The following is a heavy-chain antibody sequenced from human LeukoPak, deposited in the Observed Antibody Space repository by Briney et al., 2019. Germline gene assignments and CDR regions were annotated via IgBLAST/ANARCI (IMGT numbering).Heavy chain of an antibody. V-gene: IGHV1-2*02. CDR3: ARDPGRIAAAGELDY. CDR1: GYTFTDYY. J-gene: IGHJ4*02. CDR2: INPNSGGT. Sequence: ASVKVSCKASGYTFTDYYMHWVRQAPGQGLEWMGWINPNSGGTNYAQKFQGRVTMTRDTSISTVYMELSRLRSDDTAVYYCARDPGRIAAAGELDYWGQGTLVTVSS. D-gene: IGHD6-13*01.